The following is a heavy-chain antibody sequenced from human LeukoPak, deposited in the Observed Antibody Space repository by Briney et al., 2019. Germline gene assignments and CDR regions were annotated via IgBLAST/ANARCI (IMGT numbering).Heavy chain of an antibody. V-gene: IGHV1-2*02. CDR1: GYTFTGYY. Sequence: ASVKVSCKASGYTFTGYYMHWVRQAPGQGLEWMGWINPNSGGTNYAQKFQGRVTMTRDTSISTAYMELSRLRSDDTAVYYCARELRYDFWSGSGAFDIWGQGTMVTVFS. CDR2: INPNSGGT. J-gene: IGHJ3*02. CDR3: ARELRYDFWSGSGAFDI. D-gene: IGHD3-3*01.